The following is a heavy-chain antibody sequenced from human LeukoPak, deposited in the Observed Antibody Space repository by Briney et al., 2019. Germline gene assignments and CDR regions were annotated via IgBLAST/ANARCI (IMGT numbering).Heavy chain of an antibody. V-gene: IGHV5-10-1*01. CDR1: GYSFSSYW. CDR2: IDPTDSYT. J-gene: IGHJ5*02. D-gene: IGHD6-19*01. CDR3: ASSRAGTLKVHNWFDP. Sequence: GESLQISCKGSGYSFSSYWISWVRQMPGKGLEWMGRIDPTDSYTDYSPSFQGHVTISVDRSISTAYLQWSSLKASDTAMYFCASSRAGTLKVHNWFDPGAREAWSPSPQ.